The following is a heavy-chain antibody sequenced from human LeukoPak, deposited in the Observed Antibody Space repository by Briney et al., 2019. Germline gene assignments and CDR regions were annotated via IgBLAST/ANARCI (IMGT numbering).Heavy chain of an antibody. CDR3: ARAGAYYYYMDV. V-gene: IGHV1-8*03. Sequence: GASVNVSCKASGYTFTSYDINWVRQATGQGLEWMGWMNPNSGNTGYAQKFQGRVTITRNTSISTAYMELSSLRSEDTAVYYCARAGAYYYYMDVWGKGTTVTVSS. CDR2: MNPNSGNT. CDR1: GYTFTSYD. J-gene: IGHJ6*03.